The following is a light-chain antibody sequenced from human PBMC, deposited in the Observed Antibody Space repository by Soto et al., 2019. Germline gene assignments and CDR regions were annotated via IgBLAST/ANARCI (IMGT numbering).Light chain of an antibody. J-gene: IGKJ5*01. Sequence: VVLTQSPATLSLSPGERGTLPCGASQSVSSSYVAWYQHKPGLAPRLLIHDTSSRAIGIPDRLSGSKSGTNFTLTIRRMEPEDVGMYYCQQYGSSPITFGQGTRLEIK. CDR1: QSVSSSY. CDR2: DTS. CDR3: QQYGSSPIT. V-gene: IGKV3D-20*01.